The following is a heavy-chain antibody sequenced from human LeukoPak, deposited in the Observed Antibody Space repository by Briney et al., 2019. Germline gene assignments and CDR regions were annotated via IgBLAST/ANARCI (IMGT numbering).Heavy chain of an antibody. CDR1: GFTFSSYE. CDR3: ARDQCGGDCYKLNYYYYYGMDV. J-gene: IGHJ6*02. V-gene: IGHV3-48*03. CDR2: ISSSGSTI. Sequence: PGGSLRLSCAASGFTFSSYEMNWVRQAPGKGLEWDSYISSSGSTIYYADSVKGRFTISRDNAKNSLYLQMNSLRAEDTAVFYCARDQCGGDCYKLNYYYYYGMDVWGQGTTVTVSS. D-gene: IGHD2-21*02.